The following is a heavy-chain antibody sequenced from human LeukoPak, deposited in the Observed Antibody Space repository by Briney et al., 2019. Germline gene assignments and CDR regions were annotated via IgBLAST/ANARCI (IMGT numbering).Heavy chain of an antibody. CDR2: IYPGDSDT. J-gene: IGHJ4*02. CDR3: ARPRDTAMVLFDY. CDR1: GYSFTSYW. V-gene: IGHV5-51*01. Sequence: GESLKISCKGSGYSFTSYWIGWVRPMPGKGLEWMGIIYPGDSDTRYSPSFQGQVTISADKSISTAYLQWSSLKASDTAMYYCARPRDTAMVLFDYWGQGTLVTVSS. D-gene: IGHD5-18*01.